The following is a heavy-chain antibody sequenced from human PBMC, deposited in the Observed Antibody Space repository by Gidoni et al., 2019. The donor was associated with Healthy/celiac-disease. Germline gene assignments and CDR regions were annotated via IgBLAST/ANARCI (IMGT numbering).Heavy chain of an antibody. J-gene: IGHJ3*02. V-gene: IGHV3-30*04. CDR3: AREGGYDYGDSNAFDI. D-gene: IGHD4-17*01. Sequence: QVQLVESGGGVVHPGRSLRLSCAASGFTFGSYAMHWVRQAPGKGLEWVAVISYDGSNKYYADSVKGRFTISRDNSKNTLYLQMNSLRAEDTAVYYCAREGGYDYGDSNAFDIWGQGTMVTVSS. CDR2: ISYDGSNK. CDR1: GFTFGSYA.